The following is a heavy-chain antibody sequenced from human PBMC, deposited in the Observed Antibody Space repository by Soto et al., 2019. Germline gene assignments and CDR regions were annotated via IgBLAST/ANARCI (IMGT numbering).Heavy chain of an antibody. D-gene: IGHD6-25*01. V-gene: IGHV4-31*03. CDR1: GGSISSGGYY. CDR2: IFYSGTT. CDR3: ARSVAP. J-gene: IGHJ5*02. Sequence: QVQLQESGPGLVKPSQTLSLTCTVSGGSISSGGYYWSWIRQHPGKGLEWSGYIFYSGTTYYNPCPNRRVTISVATSKSQYSLKLSSVTAADTAVYYCARSVAPWGPGTPVTVSS.